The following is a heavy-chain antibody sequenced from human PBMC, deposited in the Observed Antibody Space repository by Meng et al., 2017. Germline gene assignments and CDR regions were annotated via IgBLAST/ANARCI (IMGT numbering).Heavy chain of an antibody. V-gene: IGHV1-2*06. CDR2: INPNSGGT. CDR3: APIYSYGHLYYYYYYGMDV. D-gene: IGHD5-18*01. J-gene: IGHJ6*02. CDR1: GYTFTGYY. Sequence: ASVKVSCKASGYTFTGYYMHWVRQAPGQGLEWMGRINPNSGGTNYAQKFQGRVTMTRDTAISTAYMELSRLRSDDTAVYYCAPIYSYGHLYYYYYYGMDVWGQGTTVTVSS.